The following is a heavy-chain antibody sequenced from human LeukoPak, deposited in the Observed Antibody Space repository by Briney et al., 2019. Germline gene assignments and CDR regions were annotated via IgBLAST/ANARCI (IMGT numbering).Heavy chain of an antibody. CDR2: VKEDGRGT. CDR1: GFTFNTYW. J-gene: IGHJ2*01. V-gene: IGHV3-74*01. Sequence: GGSLRLSCVGSGFTFNTYWIHWVRQAPGKGLVWVSRVKEDGRGTNYADSVKGRFTLSRDNAKNTVYLQMNNLRAEDTAVYHCARAKPADFDLWGRGTLVTVSS. CDR3: ARAKPADFDL.